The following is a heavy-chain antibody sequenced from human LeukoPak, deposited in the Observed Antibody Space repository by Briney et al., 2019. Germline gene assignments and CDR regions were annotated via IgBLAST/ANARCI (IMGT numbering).Heavy chain of an antibody. CDR2: ISSSGSTI. D-gene: IGHD5-18*01. J-gene: IGHJ6*03. V-gene: IGHV3-11*04. CDR1: GFTFSNAW. Sequence: GGSLRLSCAASGFTFSNAWMSWVRQAPGKGLEWVSYISSSGSTIYYADSVKGRFTISRDNAKNSLYLQMNSLRAEDTAVYYCARDGYRYDYYYMDVWGKGTTVTISS. CDR3: ARDGYRYDYYYMDV.